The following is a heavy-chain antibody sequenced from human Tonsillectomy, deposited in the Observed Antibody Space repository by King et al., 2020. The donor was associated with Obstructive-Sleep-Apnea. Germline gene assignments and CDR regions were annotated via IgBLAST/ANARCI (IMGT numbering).Heavy chain of an antibody. J-gene: IGHJ5*02. V-gene: IGHV3-30*18. D-gene: IGHD3-10*01. CDR2: ISYDGSNK. CDR3: AKDKRGSGSYYPYNWFDP. CDR1: GFTFSSYG. Sequence: VQLVESGGGVVQPGRSLRLSCAASGFTFSSYGMHWGRQAPGKGLEWVAVISYDGSNKYYADSVKGRFTISRDNSKNTLYLQMNSLRAEDTAVYYCAKDKRGSGSYYPYNWFDPWGQGTLVTVSS.